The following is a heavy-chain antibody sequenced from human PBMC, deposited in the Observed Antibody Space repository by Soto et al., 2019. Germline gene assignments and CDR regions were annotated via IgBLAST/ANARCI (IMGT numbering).Heavy chain of an antibody. Sequence: AGGSLRLSCAASGFTFSSYWMHWVRQAPGKGLVWVSRINSDGSSTSYADSVKGRFTISRDNAKNTLYLQMNSLRAEDTAVYYCARGHPSAAAAGRRHWGQGTLVTISS. D-gene: IGHD6-13*01. V-gene: IGHV3-74*01. CDR1: GFTFSSYW. J-gene: IGHJ4*02. CDR3: ARGHPSAAAAGRRH. CDR2: INSDGSST.